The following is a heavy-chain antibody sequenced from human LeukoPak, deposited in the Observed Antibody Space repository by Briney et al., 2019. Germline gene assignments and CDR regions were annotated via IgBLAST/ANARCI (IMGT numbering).Heavy chain of an antibody. V-gene: IGHV4-38-2*02. CDR2: IYHSGST. CDR1: GYSISSGYY. D-gene: IGHD3-9*01. CDR3: ARGPAYDIGSYYFDY. J-gene: IGHJ4*02. Sequence: SETLSLTCTVSGYSISSGYYWGWIRQPPGKGLEWIGSIYHSGSTYYNPSLKSRVTISVDTSKNQFSLKLSSVTAADTAVYYCARGPAYDIGSYYFDYWGQGTLVTVSS.